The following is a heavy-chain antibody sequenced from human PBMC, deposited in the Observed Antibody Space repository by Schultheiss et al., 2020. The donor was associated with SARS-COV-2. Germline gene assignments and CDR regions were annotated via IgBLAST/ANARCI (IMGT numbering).Heavy chain of an antibody. Sequence: ASVKVSCKASGYTFTGYYMHWVRQAPGQGLEWMGRINPNSGGTNYAQKFQGRVTITADKSTSTAYMELSSLRSEDTAVYYCARHNRYGDPWGQGTLVTVSS. CDR1: GYTFTGYY. D-gene: IGHD4-17*01. CDR2: INPNSGGT. CDR3: ARHNRYGDP. V-gene: IGHV1-2*06. J-gene: IGHJ5*02.